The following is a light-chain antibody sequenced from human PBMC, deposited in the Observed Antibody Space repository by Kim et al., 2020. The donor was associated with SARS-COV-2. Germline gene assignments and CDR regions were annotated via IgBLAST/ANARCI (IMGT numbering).Light chain of an antibody. CDR3: QQYDISPALT. V-gene: IGKV3-20*01. CDR1: PSPSDSN. Sequence: PGQRPPLACGARPSPSDSNFTWSLHTPGQAPRLLIYGASSRSTGIPDRFRGSGSETDFTISISKLEPEDFAVYYFQQYDISPALTFGGGTKVDIK. CDR2: GAS. J-gene: IGKJ4*01.